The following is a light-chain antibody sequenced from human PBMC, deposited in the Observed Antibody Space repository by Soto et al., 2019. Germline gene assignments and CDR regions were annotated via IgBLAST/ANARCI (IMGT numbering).Light chain of an antibody. CDR3: QQYNSYSRT. V-gene: IGKV1-5*03. Sequence: DIKMTQSPSTLSASVGDRVTITCRASQSIITSLAWYQQKPGKAPKLLIYKASSLQSGVPSRFSGSGSGTEFTLTISSLQPDDFATYYCQQYNSYSRTFGQGTKVDIK. CDR1: QSIITS. J-gene: IGKJ1*01. CDR2: KAS.